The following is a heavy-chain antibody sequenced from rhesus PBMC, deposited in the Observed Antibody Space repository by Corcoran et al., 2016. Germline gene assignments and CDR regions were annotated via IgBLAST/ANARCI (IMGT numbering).Heavy chain of an antibody. V-gene: IGHV4-127*01. CDR1: GGSISGGYG. Sequence: QVQLQESGPGLLKPSETLSLTCAVPGGSISGGYGWGWLRQPPGKGLEWVVTLCESSRDTYYNPSLKGRVTMSTDTSKNQLSQMLRSVTAADTAVYYCARDKGTADFDYWGQGVLVTVSS. CDR2: LCESSRDT. D-gene: IGHD5-24*01. J-gene: IGHJ4*01. CDR3: ARDKGTADFDY.